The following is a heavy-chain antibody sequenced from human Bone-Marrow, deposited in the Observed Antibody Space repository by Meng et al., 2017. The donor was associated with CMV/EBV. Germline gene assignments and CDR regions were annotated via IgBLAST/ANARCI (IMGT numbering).Heavy chain of an antibody. CDR3: ARDSQAYYYDSSGYYPYNWFDP. CDR2: INPSGGST. D-gene: IGHD3-22*01. Sequence: ASVKVSCKASGYTFTSYYMHWVRQAPGQGLEWMGIINPSGGSTSYAQKFQGRVTMTRDTSISTAYMELSRLRSDDTAVYYCARDSQAYYYDSSGYYPYNWFDPWGQGTLVTVSS. V-gene: IGHV1-46*01. CDR1: GYTFTSYY. J-gene: IGHJ5*02.